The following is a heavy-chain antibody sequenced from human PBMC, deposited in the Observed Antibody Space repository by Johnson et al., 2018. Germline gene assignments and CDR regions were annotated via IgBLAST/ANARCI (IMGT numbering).Heavy chain of an antibody. CDR2: IRSKVYGETT. D-gene: IGHD2-2*01. J-gene: IGHJ6*02. CDR1: GFTFSSYG. CDR3: TRVFIVVLPAHYYGMDV. Sequence: VQLVQSGGGVVQPGRSLRLSCAASGFTFSSYGMHWVRQAPGKGLEWVGFIRSKVYGETTEYAASVKGRFTMSRDDSKTTAYLQMNSLKTEDTGVYYCTRVFIVVLPAHYYGMDVWGQGTTVTVSS. V-gene: IGHV3-49*04.